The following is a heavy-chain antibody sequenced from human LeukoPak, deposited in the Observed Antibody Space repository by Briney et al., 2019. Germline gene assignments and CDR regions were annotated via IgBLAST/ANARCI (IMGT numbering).Heavy chain of an antibody. J-gene: IGHJ4*02. CDR2: INHSGST. CDR3: ARGRKRFVVVPAAIHYFDY. CDR1: VGSFSGYY. V-gene: IGHV4-34*01. Sequence: SETLSLTCAVYVGSFSGYYWSWIRQPPGKGLEWIGEINHSGSTNYNPSLKSRVTISVDTSKNQFSLKLSSVTAADTAVYYCARGRKRFVVVPAAIHYFDYWGQGTLVTVSS. D-gene: IGHD2-2*01.